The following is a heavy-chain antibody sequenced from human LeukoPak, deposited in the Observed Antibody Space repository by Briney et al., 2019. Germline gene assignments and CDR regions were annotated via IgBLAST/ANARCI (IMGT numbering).Heavy chain of an antibody. V-gene: IGHV5-51*01. J-gene: IGHJ4*02. CDR3: ARHESSYDISTGYYVH. D-gene: IGHD3-9*01. CDR1: GYSFTSYW. CDR2: ISPGDSDP. Sequence: GESLKISCKGSGYSFTSYWIAWVRQMPGKGLEWMGIISPGDSDPRYSPSFNGQVTISADKSISTAYLQWGSLKASDAAMYYCARHESSYDISTGYYVHWGQGTLVTVSS.